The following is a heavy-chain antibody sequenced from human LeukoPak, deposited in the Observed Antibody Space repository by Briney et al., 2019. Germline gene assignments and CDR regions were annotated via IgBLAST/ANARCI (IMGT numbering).Heavy chain of an antibody. Sequence: ASVKDSCKASGYTFTSYGISWVRQAPGQGLEWMGWINAYNGNTNYAQKLQGRVTMTTDTSTSTAYMELRSLRSDDTAVYYCARDERVYSYGLYYYYGMDVWGQGTTVTVSS. CDR2: INAYNGNT. D-gene: IGHD5-18*01. CDR1: GYTFTSYG. J-gene: IGHJ6*02. V-gene: IGHV1-18*01. CDR3: ARDERVYSYGLYYYYGMDV.